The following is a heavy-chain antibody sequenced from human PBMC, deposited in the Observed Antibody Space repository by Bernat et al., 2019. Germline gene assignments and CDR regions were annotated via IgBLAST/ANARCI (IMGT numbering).Heavy chain of an antibody. J-gene: IGHJ3*01. CDR1: GGSISSGDYY. CDR3: ARDLNYGSGSSTPLL. CDR2: IYYSGST. V-gene: IGHV4-30-4*01. Sequence: QVQLQESGPGLVKPSQTLSLTCTVSGGSISSGDYYWSWIRQPPGKGLEWIGYIYYSGSTYYNPSLKSRVTMSVDTSKNQFSLKLSSVTAADTAVYYCARDLNYGSGSSTPLLWGQGTMVTVSS. D-gene: IGHD3-10*01.